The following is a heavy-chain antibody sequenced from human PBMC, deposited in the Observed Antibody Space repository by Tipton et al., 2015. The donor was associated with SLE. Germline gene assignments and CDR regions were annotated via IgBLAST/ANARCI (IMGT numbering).Heavy chain of an antibody. J-gene: IGHJ4*02. CDR1: GDSISNRHW. V-gene: IGHV4-4*02. D-gene: IGHD1-7*01. Sequence: TLSLTCAVSGDSISNRHWWSWVRQPPGKELEWIGEIHHSGTTNYNPSPKSRVTMSVDKSKNQFSLKLTSVTAADTAVYYCARDPATAETRNYYDYWGQGTLVTVSS. CDR2: IHHSGTT. CDR3: ARDPATAETRNYYDY.